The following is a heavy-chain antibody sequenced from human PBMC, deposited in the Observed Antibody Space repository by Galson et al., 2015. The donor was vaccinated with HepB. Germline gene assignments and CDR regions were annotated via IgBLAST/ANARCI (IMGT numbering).Heavy chain of an antibody. Sequence: SVKVSCKASGGTFSSYAISWVRQAPGQGLEWMGGIIPIFGTANYAQKFQGRVTITADESTSTAYMELSSLRSEDTAVYYCARGGVGATSSYYYYYGMDVWGQGTTVTVSS. CDR1: GGTFSSYA. D-gene: IGHD1-26*01. CDR3: ARGGVGATSSYYYYYGMDV. V-gene: IGHV1-69*13. J-gene: IGHJ6*02. CDR2: IIPIFGTA.